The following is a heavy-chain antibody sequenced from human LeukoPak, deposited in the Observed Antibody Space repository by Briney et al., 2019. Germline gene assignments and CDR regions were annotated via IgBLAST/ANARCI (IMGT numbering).Heavy chain of an antibody. D-gene: IGHD2-8*01. V-gene: IGHV1-69*13. CDR1: VGTFSSYA. J-gene: IGHJ4*02. CDR2: IIPIFGTP. Sequence: GASVTVSCKASVGTFSSYAISWVRQAPGQGLEWMGGIIPIFGTPNYAQKFPGTVTITADQSTSTAYMELGGLRSEDTAVYYCAETHGVPWGQGTLVTVSS. CDR3: AETHGVP.